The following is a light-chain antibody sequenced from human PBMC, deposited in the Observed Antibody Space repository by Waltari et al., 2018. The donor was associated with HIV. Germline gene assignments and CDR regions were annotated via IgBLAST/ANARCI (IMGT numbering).Light chain of an antibody. Sequence: EIVMTQSPATLSVSPGERATLSCRASQSVRSNLAWYQQKPGQAPRLLIYDAATRATGIPARFSGSGSGTEFTLTISSLQSEDLAVYYWQQYDNWWTFGQGTKVEIK. CDR3: QQYDNWWT. V-gene: IGKV3-15*01. CDR1: QSVRSN. J-gene: IGKJ1*01. CDR2: DAA.